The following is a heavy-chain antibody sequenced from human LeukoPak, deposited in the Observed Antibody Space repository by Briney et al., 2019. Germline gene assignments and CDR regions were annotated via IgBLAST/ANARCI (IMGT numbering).Heavy chain of an antibody. CDR2: IKDDGNEQ. Sequence: TGGSLRLYCVASGFIFSSYWMSWVRQAPGKGLEWVANIKDDGNEQYYVDSVRGRFTIFRDNAKNSLHLQMNSLRVEDTAMYYCARDPYFDAFDMWGQGTMVTVSS. D-gene: IGHD3-3*01. CDR3: ARDPYFDAFDM. J-gene: IGHJ3*02. V-gene: IGHV3-7*01. CDR1: GFIFSSYW.